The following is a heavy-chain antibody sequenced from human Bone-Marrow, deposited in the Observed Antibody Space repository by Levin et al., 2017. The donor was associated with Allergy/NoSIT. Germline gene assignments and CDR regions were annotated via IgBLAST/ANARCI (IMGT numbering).Heavy chain of an antibody. D-gene: IGHD3-22*01. CDR1: GFTFSTYG. Sequence: GGSLRLSCAASGFTFSTYGMHWVRQAPGKGLEWVAVISYDGNNRYYRDSVKGRFTISRDNSKNTLYLELNSVRAEDTAVYYCAKRGGHYYDSNAYFDYWGQGTLVTVSS. CDR3: AKRGGHYYDSNAYFDY. CDR2: ISYDGNNR. J-gene: IGHJ4*02. V-gene: IGHV3-30*18.